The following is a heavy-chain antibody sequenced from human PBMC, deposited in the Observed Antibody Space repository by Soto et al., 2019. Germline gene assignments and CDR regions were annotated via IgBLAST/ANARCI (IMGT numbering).Heavy chain of an antibody. CDR3: ARLREYCSSTSCRPFDP. CDR2: IDPRDSYT. D-gene: IGHD2-2*01. CDR1: GYSFTSYW. V-gene: IGHV5-10-1*01. J-gene: IGHJ5*02. Sequence: GESLKISCKGSGYSFTSYWISWVRQMPGKGLEWMGRIDPRDSYTNYSPSFQGHVTISADKSISTAYLQWSSLKASDTAMYYCARLREYCSSTSCRPFDPYRQGTLVTVSS.